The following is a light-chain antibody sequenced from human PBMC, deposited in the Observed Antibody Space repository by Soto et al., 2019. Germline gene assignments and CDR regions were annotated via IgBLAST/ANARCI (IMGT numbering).Light chain of an antibody. CDR2: AAS. Sequence: IPMPKSSSSLPASVGDGDTITCQARQGNRNDLGWSDQKPGKAHKHLIYAASSLQSGVPSRFSGSGSGTEFTLTINSLQPEDFATYYCLQHNSYPLTFAGGAKVDIK. CDR3: LQHNSYPLT. CDR1: QGNRND. V-gene: IGKV1-17*01. J-gene: IGKJ4*01.